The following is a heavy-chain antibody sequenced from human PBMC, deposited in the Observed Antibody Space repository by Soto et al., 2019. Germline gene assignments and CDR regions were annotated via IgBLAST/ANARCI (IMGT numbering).Heavy chain of an antibody. J-gene: IGHJ4*02. D-gene: IGHD3-22*01. V-gene: IGHV5-10-1*01. CDR1: GYSFTSYW. CDR2: IDPTDSYA. CDR3: ARLHSRRGTNGQLDY. Sequence: PGESLKISCRVSGYSFTSYWISWVRQMPGKGLEWMGRIDPTDSYANYSPSFQGHVTFSVDRSINTAYLQWSSLKAPDTAVYYCARLHSRRGTNGQLDYWGQGTLVTVSS.